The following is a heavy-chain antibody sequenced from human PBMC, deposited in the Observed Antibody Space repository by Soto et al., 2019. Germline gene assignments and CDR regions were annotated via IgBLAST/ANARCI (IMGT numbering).Heavy chain of an antibody. CDR1: GGSVSSGSYY. D-gene: IGHD3-22*01. CDR2: IYYSGST. Sequence: SETLSLTCTVSGGSVSSGSYYWSWIRQPPGKGLEWIGYIYYSGSTNYNPSLKSRVTISVDTSKNQFSLKLSSVTAADTAVYYCARSFPGYYYDSSGYYWAFDIWGQGTMVTVSS. CDR3: ARSFPGYYYDSSGYYWAFDI. V-gene: IGHV4-61*01. J-gene: IGHJ3*02.